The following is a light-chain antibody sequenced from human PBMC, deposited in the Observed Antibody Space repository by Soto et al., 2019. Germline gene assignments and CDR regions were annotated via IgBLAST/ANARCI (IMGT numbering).Light chain of an antibody. CDR2: GAS. J-gene: IGKJ2*01. CDR1: QSINLY. Sequence: IQLTQSPSSLSASVGDSVTVTCRASQSINLYLNWYQQKPGKAPTLLIYGASTLQSGVPSRFSGGGSRTDLTLTISSLQTEDFATYYCQHSYRSPYTFGQGTKLEI. V-gene: IGKV1-39*01. CDR3: QHSYRSPYT.